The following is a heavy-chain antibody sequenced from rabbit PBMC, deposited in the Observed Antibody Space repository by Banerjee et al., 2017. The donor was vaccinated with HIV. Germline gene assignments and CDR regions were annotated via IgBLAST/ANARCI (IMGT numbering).Heavy chain of an antibody. J-gene: IGHJ4*01. D-gene: IGHD4-1*01. CDR2: INTNSGNT. V-gene: IGHV1S45*01. CDR1: GFDFSSYYM. Sequence: QEQLKETGGGLVQPGGSLTLSCKASGFDFSSYYMSWVRQAPGKGLEWIGCINTNSGNTVYASWAKGRFTISKTSSTTVTLQMTSLTAADTATYFCARDLAGVTGWNFGLWGPGTLVTVS. CDR3: ARDLAGVTGWNFGL.